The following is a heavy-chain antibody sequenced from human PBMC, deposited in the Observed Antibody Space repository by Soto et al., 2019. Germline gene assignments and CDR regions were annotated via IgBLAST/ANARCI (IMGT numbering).Heavy chain of an antibody. CDR2: IYYTGST. J-gene: IGHJ4*02. V-gene: IGHV4-59*01. CDR3: GKIVSGGHLAY. Sequence: SETLSLTCTVSGVSINNYYWTWIRQPPGKRLEWIGAIYYTGSTTYNPSLRSRVTFSVDTSKNQFSLSLTSVTAADTAVYFGGKIVSGGHLAYWGQGTLVTVSS. CDR1: GVSINNYY. D-gene: IGHD3-16*02.